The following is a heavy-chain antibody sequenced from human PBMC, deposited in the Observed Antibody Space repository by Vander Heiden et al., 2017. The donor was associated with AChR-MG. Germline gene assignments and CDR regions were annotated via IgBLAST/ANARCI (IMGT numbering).Heavy chain of an antibody. CDR1: GFTFSSYG. J-gene: IGHJ1*01. V-gene: IGHV3-30*18. CDR2: ISYDGSNK. CDR3: AKHPFT. Sequence: QVQLVESGGGVVQPGRSLRLSCAASGFTFSSYGMHWVRQAPGKGLEWVAVISYDGSNKYYADSVKGRFTISRDNSKNTLYLQMNSLRAEDTAVYYCAKHPFTWGQGTLVTVSS.